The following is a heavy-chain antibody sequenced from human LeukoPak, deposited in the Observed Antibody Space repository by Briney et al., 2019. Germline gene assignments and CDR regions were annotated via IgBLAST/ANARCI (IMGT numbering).Heavy chain of an antibody. Sequence: GGSLRLSCAASGFTFNNYWVSWVRQAPGKGLEWVANIKQDGSQIYYVDSVKGRFTISRDNAKNSVYLQMTSLRDDDTAVFYCARIGYSSSSLDYWGQGTPVTVSS. CDR1: GFTFNNYW. CDR2: IKQDGSQI. D-gene: IGHD6-6*01. CDR3: ARIGYSSSSLDY. J-gene: IGHJ4*02. V-gene: IGHV3-7*01.